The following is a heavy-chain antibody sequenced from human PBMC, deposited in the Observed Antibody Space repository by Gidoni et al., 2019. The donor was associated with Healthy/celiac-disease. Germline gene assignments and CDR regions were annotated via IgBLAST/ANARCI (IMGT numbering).Heavy chain of an antibody. V-gene: IGHV3-21*03. Sequence: EVQLVESGGGLVMPGGSLRLSCAASGFTFSDYSVHWVRQAPGKGLEGVSAISSSSSYIYYADSVEDRFTISRDNAKKSLSLQMNSLRAEDTAIYYCARGIIAAVSDYWGQGTLVTVSS. CDR1: GFTFSDYS. D-gene: IGHD6-13*01. J-gene: IGHJ4*02. CDR2: ISSSSSYI. CDR3: ARGIIAAVSDY.